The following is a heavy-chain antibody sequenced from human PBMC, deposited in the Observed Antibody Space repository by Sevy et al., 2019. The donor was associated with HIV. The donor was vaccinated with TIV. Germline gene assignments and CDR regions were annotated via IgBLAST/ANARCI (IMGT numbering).Heavy chain of an antibody. D-gene: IGHD6-13*01. CDR2: IIAYNGNT. CDR1: GYTFTSYG. J-gene: IGHJ4*02. Sequence: ASVKVSCKTSGYTFTSYGISWVRQAPGQGLEWMGWIIAYNGNTNYAQKFQGSVTMTTDTSANTAYMELRSLRSDDTAVYYCARDWGPSGAAADRRYFDYWGQGTLVTVSS. CDR3: ARDWGPSGAAADRRYFDY. V-gene: IGHV1-18*01.